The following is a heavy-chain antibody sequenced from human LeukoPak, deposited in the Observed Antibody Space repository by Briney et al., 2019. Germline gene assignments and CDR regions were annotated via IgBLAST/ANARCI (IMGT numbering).Heavy chain of an antibody. D-gene: IGHD4-17*01. CDR1: GGSIGSTRYY. V-gene: IGHV4-39*07. CDR3: ARGEGTVTTFY. Sequence: SETLSLTCTVSGGSIGSTRYYWGWIRQPPGKGLEWIGEINHSGSTNYNPSLKSRVTISVDTSKNQFSLKLSSVTAADTAVYYCARGEGTVTTFYWGQGTLVTVSS. J-gene: IGHJ4*02. CDR2: INHSGST.